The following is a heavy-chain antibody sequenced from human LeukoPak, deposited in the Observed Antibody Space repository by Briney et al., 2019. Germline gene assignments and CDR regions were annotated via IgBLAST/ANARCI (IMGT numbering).Heavy chain of an antibody. Sequence: GGSLRLSCAGSGFTFTDYYMTWIRQAPGKGLEWVSHISGSGSAIYYADSVKGRFTISRDNAYNSLYLQMNSLRAEDTAVYFCARGSRDSIGYRYYLNYRGQGTLVTVSS. CDR2: ISGSGSAI. CDR3: ARGSRDSIGYRYYLNY. CDR1: GFTFTDYY. D-gene: IGHD3-22*01. V-gene: IGHV3-11*04. J-gene: IGHJ4*02.